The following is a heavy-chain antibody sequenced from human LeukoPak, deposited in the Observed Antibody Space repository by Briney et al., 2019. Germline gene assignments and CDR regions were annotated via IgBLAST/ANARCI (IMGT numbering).Heavy chain of an antibody. V-gene: IGHV4-59*01. CDR3: AKDDYDFWSGYNPAHY. CDR2: IYYSGSA. Sequence: SETLSLTCTVSGGSISGYQWSWIRQPPGKGLEWIGNIYYSGSANYNPSLQSRVIISVDTSKNQFSLNLSPVLAADTAVYYCAKDDYDFWSGYNPAHYWGQGTLVTVSS. J-gene: IGHJ4*02. CDR1: GGSISGYQ. D-gene: IGHD3-3*01.